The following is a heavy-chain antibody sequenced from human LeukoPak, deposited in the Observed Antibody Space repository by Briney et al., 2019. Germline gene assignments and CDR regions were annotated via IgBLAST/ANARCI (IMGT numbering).Heavy chain of an antibody. CDR3: ARGQYRLVWFGDEIPDGFDI. V-gene: IGHV3-30*12. J-gene: IGHJ3*02. CDR2: ITHDGSNK. D-gene: IGHD3-10*01. CDR1: GFTFSSFA. Sequence: GGSLRLSCAVSGFTFSSFAMHWVRQAPGKGLEWVAEITHDGSNKYYTDSVKGRFTISRDKSQNTLYLEMNSLRVEDTAVYYCARGQYRLVWFGDEIPDGFDIWGQGTMVTVSS.